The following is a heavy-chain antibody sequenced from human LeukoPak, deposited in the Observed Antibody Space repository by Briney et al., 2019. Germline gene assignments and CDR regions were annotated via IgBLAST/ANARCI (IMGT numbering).Heavy chain of an antibody. CDR3: ARARGRPRYYDSSGCYDY. Sequence: SVKVSCKASGGTFSSYAISWVRQAPGQGLEWMGGIIPIFGTANYAQKFQGRVTITADESTSTAYMELSGLRSEDTAVYYCARARGRPRYYDSSGCYDYWGQGTLVTVSS. CDR1: GGTFSSYA. D-gene: IGHD3-22*01. J-gene: IGHJ4*02. CDR2: IIPIFGTA. V-gene: IGHV1-69*13.